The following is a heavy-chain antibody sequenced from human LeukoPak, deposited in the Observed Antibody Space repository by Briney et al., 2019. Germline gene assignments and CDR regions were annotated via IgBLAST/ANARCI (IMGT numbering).Heavy chain of an antibody. CDR1: GGSFSSYY. J-gene: IGHJ4*02. CDR2: INHSGST. D-gene: IGHD3-9*01. CDR3: ARVPTYYDILTGHFDY. V-gene: IGHV4-34*01. Sequence: SETLSLTCAVYGGSFSSYYWSWIRQPPGKGLEWIGEINHSGSTNYNPSLKSRVTISVDTSKNQFSLKLSSVTAADTAVYYCARVPTYYDILTGHFDYWGQGTLVTVSS.